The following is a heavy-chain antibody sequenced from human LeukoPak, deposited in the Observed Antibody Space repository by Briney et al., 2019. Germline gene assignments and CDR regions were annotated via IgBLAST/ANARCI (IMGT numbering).Heavy chain of an antibody. D-gene: IGHD1-26*01. Sequence: RASVKVSCKASGYTFIDYYIHWVRQAPGQGLEWMGWTNPNSGGTNYAQNFQGRVTMTRDTYITTAYMDLSRLRLDDTAVYYCAVGRRTDFDYWGQGTLVTVSS. CDR1: GYTFIDYY. CDR3: AVGRRTDFDY. J-gene: IGHJ4*02. CDR2: TNPNSGGT. V-gene: IGHV1-2*02.